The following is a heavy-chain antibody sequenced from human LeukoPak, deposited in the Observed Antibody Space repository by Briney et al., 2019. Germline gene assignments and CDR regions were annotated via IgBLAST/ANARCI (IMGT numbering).Heavy chain of an antibody. CDR1: GASISSFF. J-gene: IGHJ4*02. D-gene: IGHD6-19*01. CDR3: ASVDIAGYSSGWDPTKFDY. CDR2: IHNSEST. V-gene: IGHV4-59*12. Sequence: SETLSLTCTVSGASISSFFCNWVRQPRGKGLEWIGYIHNSESTNYNPSLKSRVTISGDTSKNQFSLKLSSVTAADTAVYYCASVDIAGYSSGWDPTKFDYWGQGTLVTVSS.